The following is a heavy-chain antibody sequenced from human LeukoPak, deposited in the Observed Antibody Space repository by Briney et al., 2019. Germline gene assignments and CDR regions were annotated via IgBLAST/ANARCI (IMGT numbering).Heavy chain of an antibody. V-gene: IGHV1-69*13. J-gene: IGHJ6*02. CDR3: ARDPSTIFGVSTDGMDV. Sequence: SVKVSCKASGGTFSSYAISWVRQAPGQGLEWMGGIISIFGTANYAQKFQGRVTITADESASTAYMELSSLRSEDTAVYYCARDPSTIFGVSTDGMDVWGQGTTVTVSS. D-gene: IGHD3-3*01. CDR1: GGTFSSYA. CDR2: IISIFGTA.